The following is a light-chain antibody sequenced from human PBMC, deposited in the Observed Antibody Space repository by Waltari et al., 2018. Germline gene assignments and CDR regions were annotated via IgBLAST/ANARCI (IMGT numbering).Light chain of an antibody. CDR3: QQYYTFPRLS. CDR2: GTS. V-gene: IGKV1-39*01. Sequence: DVQMTQSPSSLSASLGDTVTITCRTSQNIDGRLTWLQQKPGKAPELLIYGTSILRGGVPSRFSGSGSGTNFTLTIYNLQPEDFAAYYCQQYYTFPRLSFGPGTTFDV. CDR1: QNIDGR. J-gene: IGKJ3*01.